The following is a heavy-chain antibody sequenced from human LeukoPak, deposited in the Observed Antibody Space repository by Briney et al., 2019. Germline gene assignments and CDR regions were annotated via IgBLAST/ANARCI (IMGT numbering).Heavy chain of an antibody. D-gene: IGHD1-26*01. CDR1: GFTFSTYA. CDR3: AKVGSGRSFDY. Sequence: GGSLRLSCAASGFTFSTYAMSWVRQAPGKGLEWVSSISGSGSITYYADSVKGRFTISRDNSKNTLYLQMNSLRAEDTAVYYCAKVGSGRSFDYWGQGTLVPVSS. V-gene: IGHV3-23*01. CDR2: ISGSGSIT. J-gene: IGHJ4*02.